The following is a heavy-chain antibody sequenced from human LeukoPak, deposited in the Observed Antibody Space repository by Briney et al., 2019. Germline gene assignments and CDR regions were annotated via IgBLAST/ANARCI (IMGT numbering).Heavy chain of an antibody. D-gene: IGHD6-13*01. Sequence: QTVGSLRLSCAASGFIFSSYALNWVRQAPGKGLEWVSAISGSGTNAYYAASVTGRFTISRDNSKNTLYLQMDSLRAEDTAMYYCAKGGHDSSWWGNPYYFDYWGPGSLVTVSS. CDR3: AKGGHDSSWWGNPYYFDY. V-gene: IGHV3-23*01. J-gene: IGHJ4*02. CDR2: ISGSGTNA. CDR1: GFIFSSYA.